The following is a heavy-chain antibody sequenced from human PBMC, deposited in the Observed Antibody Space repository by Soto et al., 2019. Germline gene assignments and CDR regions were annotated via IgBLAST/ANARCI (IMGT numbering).Heavy chain of an antibody. D-gene: IGHD5-18*01. CDR1: GGSISTGGYA. Sequence: SKTLSLTCAVSGGSISTGGYAWSWVRQPPGKGLEWIGYIYHSGSTYYNPSLKSRVTISVDRSKNQFSLKLSSVTAADTAVYYCARDSREYSFDYWGQGTLVTVSS. CDR3: ARDSREYSFDY. CDR2: IYHSGST. V-gene: IGHV4-30-2*01. J-gene: IGHJ4*02.